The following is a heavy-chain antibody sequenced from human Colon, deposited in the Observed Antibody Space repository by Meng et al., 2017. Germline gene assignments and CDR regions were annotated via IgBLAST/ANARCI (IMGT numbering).Heavy chain of an antibody. CDR3: ARDHWGSLDY. J-gene: IGHJ4*02. CDR1: GGSVSMSDYQ. V-gene: IGHV4-61*08. D-gene: IGHD7-27*01. Sequence: QVQLQESGPGLVRPSETLSLIFPVSGGSVSMSDYQWGWIRQPPGKGLEWIGYAGTNYNPSLKSRVTISVDTSKRQFSLKLTSVTAADTAVYYCARDHWGSLDYWGQGSLVTVSS. CDR2: AGT.